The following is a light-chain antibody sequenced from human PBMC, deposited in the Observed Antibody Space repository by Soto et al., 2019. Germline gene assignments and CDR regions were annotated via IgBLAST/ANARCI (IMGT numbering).Light chain of an antibody. CDR3: QQYNSYQWT. CDR2: DAS. J-gene: IGKJ1*01. V-gene: IGKV1-5*01. Sequence: DLQMTQSPSTLSASVGDRVTITCRASQSIKSWLAWYQQKPGTAPKLLIYDASTLESGVPSRFSGSGSGTEFTLTISSLQPDDFATYYCQQYNSYQWTFGQGTKVDIK. CDR1: QSIKSW.